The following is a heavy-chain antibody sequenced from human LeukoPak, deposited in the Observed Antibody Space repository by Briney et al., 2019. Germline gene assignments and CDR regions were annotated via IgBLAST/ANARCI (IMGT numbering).Heavy chain of an antibody. D-gene: IGHD2/OR15-2a*01. Sequence: GGSLRLSCAASGFTFSSNYMSWVRQAPGKGLVWVSRIYSDGSTTSYADSVKGRFTISRDNAKNTLYLQMNSLRAEDTAVYYCARVGTTSNFYYYYGMDVGGQGTTVTVSS. CDR1: GFTFSSNY. CDR2: IYSDGSTT. V-gene: IGHV3-74*01. J-gene: IGHJ6*02. CDR3: ARVGTTSNFYYYYGMDV.